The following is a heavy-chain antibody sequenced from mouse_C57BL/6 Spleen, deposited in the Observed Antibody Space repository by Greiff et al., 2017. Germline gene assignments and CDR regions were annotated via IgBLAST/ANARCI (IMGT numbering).Heavy chain of an antibody. D-gene: IGHD1-1*01. V-gene: IGHV1-75*01. J-gene: IGHJ1*03. CDR3: ARHGYYGSSYGYWYFDV. CDR1: GYTFTDYY. CDR2: IFPGSGST. Sequence: QVHVKQSGPELVKPGASVKISCKASGYTFTDYYINWVKQRPGQGLEWIGWIFPGSGSTYYNEKFKGKATLTVGKSSSTAYMLLSSLTSEDSAVYFCARHGYYGSSYGYWYFDVWGTGTTVTVSS.